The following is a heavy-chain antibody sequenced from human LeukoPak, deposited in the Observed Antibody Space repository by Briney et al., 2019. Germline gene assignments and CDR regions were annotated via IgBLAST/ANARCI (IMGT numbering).Heavy chain of an antibody. CDR3: AKLTGGYGSGSYPYYYYYMDV. D-gene: IGHD3-10*01. CDR2: MNPNSGNT. V-gene: IGHV1-8*02. CDR1: GYTFTSYG. Sequence: GASVKVSCKASGYTFTSYGISWVRQAPGQGLGWMGWMNPNSGNTGYAQKFQGRVTMTGNTSISTAYMELSSLRSEDTAVYYCAKLTGGYGSGSYPYYYYYMDVWGKGTTVTISS. J-gene: IGHJ6*03.